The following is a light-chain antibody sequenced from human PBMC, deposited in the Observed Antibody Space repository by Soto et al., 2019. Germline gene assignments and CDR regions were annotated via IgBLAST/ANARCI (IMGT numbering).Light chain of an antibody. J-gene: IGKJ1*01. CDR3: QQNNHWLWT. Sequence: EFVLTQSPGTLSLSPGERATLSCRASQTVRNNYLAWYQQKPGQAPRLLIYDASSRATGIPDRFSGGGSGTDFTLTISRLEPEDFAVYYCQQNNHWLWTLGQGTKVDIK. CDR2: DAS. CDR1: QTVRNNY. V-gene: IGKV3D-20*02.